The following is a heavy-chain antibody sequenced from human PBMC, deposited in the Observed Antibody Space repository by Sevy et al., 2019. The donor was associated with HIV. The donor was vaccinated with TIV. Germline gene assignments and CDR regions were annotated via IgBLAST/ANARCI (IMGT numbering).Heavy chain of an antibody. CDR1: GXXFTTSG. Sequence: GGSLRLSCVVSGXXFTTSGMHWVRQAPGKGLEWVAVISYHGRDKFYADSVKGRFTISRDNSDNILYLHMNSLRSEDTAVYYCAKDFTGYNGMDVWGQGTMVTVSS. D-gene: IGHD3-9*01. J-gene: IGHJ6*02. CDR3: AKDFTGYNGMDV. CDR2: ISYHGRDK. V-gene: IGHV3-30*18.